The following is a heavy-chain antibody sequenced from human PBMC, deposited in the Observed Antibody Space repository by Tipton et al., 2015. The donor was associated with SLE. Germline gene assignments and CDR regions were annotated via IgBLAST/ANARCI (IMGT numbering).Heavy chain of an antibody. CDR3: ARTLSNFFNP. CDR2: ISNSGST. V-gene: IGHV4-31*03. D-gene: IGHD3-16*01. J-gene: IGHJ5*02. Sequence: TLSLTCTVSGDSIGSGGYFWNWIRQHPGKGLEWIGHISNSGSTYYTPSLKSRVTISVDTSKSHFSLKLSSVTAADTAVYYCARTLSNFFNPWGQGTLVTVSS. CDR1: GDSIGSGGYF.